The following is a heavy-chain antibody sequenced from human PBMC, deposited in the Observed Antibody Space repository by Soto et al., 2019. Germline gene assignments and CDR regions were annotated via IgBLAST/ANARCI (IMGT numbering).Heavy chain of an antibody. CDR2: IDAGNGNT. CDR1: GYTFATYP. CDR3: ARGGRQCGSTSRSSPLNY. V-gene: IGHV1-3*01. D-gene: IGHD2-2*01. Sequence: GASVKVSCKASGYTFATYPIHLVRQAPGQRLEWMGWIDAGNGNTKYSQKFQGRVTITRDTSATTAYVELSSLRSEDTAVYYCARGGRQCGSTSRSSPLNYWGQGTLVTLSS. J-gene: IGHJ4*02.